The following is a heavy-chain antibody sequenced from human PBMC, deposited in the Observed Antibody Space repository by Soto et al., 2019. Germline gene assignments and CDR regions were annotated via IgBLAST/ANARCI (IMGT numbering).Heavy chain of an antibody. J-gene: IGHJ4*02. D-gene: IGHD4-17*01. Sequence: QVQLQESGPGLVKASETLSLTCTVSGDSVSSDSYYWTWIRQPPGKGLEYIGYVYFTGSNNYSASLKSRVTMSVDTYKNQFSLKLSSVTAADTAVYYCALRMTTVTSGYFEDWGQGALVTVSS. CDR2: VYFTGSN. CDR3: ALRMTTVTSGYFED. V-gene: IGHV4-61*01. CDR1: GDSVSSDSYY.